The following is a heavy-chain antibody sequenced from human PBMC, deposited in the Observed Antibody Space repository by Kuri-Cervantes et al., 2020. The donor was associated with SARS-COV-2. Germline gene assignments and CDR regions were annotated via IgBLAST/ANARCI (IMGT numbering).Heavy chain of an antibody. D-gene: IGHD4-23*01. V-gene: IGHV3-74*01. J-gene: IGHJ6*02. CDR1: GFTFSSYW. CDR3: ARDPVTPGYYYYYGMDV. Sequence: GESLKISCAASGFTFSSYWMHWVRQAPGKGLVWVSRINSDGSSTSYADSVKGRFTISRDNAKNTLHLQMNSLRAEDTAVYYCARDPVTPGYYYYYGMDVWGQGTTVTVSS. CDR2: INSDGSST.